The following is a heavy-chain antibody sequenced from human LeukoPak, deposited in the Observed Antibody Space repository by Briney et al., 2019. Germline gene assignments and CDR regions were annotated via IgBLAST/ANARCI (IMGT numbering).Heavy chain of an antibody. J-gene: IGHJ5*02. CDR1: GFTLRNYW. CDR3: AKSDWFDP. Sequence: GSLRLSCATSGFTLRNYWMNWLRQAPGKGLVWVARSKYDGSTTFYAESVKGRFTISRDNARNTLYLQMNSLRVDDTAVYYCAKSDWFDPWGRGTLVTVSS. V-gene: IGHV3-74*01. CDR2: SKYDGSTT.